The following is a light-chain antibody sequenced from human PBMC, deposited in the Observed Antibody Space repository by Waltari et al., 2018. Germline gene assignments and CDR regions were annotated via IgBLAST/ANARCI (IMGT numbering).Light chain of an antibody. CDR1: ESLGSW. CDR3: QQYNSYSPFI. CDR2: KAS. V-gene: IGKV1-5*03. J-gene: IGKJ3*01. Sequence: DIQLTQSPSTLSASLGDRVTITCRASESLGSWLAWNQQKPGKAPKLLIYKASTLENGVPLRFSGSGSGTEFTLTISSLQPDDLATYYCQQYNSYSPFIFGPGTKVDIK.